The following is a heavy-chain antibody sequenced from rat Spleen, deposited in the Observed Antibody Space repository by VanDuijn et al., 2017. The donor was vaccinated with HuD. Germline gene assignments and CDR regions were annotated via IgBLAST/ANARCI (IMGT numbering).Heavy chain of an antibody. D-gene: IGHD1-11*01. V-gene: IGHV5-29*01. Sequence: EVQLVESGGGLVQPGRSMKLSCAASGFTFSDNGMAWVLQAPTKGLEWVATFSFDGSGPYYRDSVKGRFTISRDDAKSTLYLQMDSLRSEDTATYYCARHGYGGYSGPFAYWGQGTLVTVSS. CDR1: GFTFSDNG. CDR2: FSFDGSGP. J-gene: IGHJ3*01. CDR3: ARHGYGGYSGPFAY.